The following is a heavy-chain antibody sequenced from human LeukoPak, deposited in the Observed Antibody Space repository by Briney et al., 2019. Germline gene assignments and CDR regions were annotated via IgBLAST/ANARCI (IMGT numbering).Heavy chain of an antibody. CDR3: ARDGAVAGTAYPEY. J-gene: IGHJ4*02. D-gene: IGHD6-19*01. Sequence: ASVKVSCTASGYTFTGYYMHWVRQAPGQGLEWMGWINPNSGGTNYAQKFQGRVTMTRDTSISTAYMELSRLTSDDAAVYYCARDGAVAGTAYPEYWGQGTLVTVSS. CDR1: GYTFTGYY. CDR2: INPNSGGT. V-gene: IGHV1-2*02.